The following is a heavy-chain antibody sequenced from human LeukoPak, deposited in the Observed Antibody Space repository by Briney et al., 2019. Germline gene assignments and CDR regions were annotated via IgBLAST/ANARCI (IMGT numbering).Heavy chain of an antibody. CDR2: IYTSGST. V-gene: IGHV4-61*02. D-gene: IGHD6-19*01. CDR1: GGSISSGSYY. J-gene: IGHJ2*01. CDR3: ARERFIAVALTYFDL. Sequence: SQTLSLTCTVSGGSISSGSYYWSWIRQPAGKGLEWIGRIYTSGSTNYNPSLKSRVTISVDTSKNQFSLKLSSVTAADTAVYYCARERFIAVALTYFDLWGRGTLSLSPQ.